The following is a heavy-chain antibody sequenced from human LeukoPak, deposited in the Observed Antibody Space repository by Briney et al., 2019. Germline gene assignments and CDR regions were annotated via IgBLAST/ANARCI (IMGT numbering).Heavy chain of an antibody. V-gene: IGHV3-7*04. CDR3: ARDSPGYLAYDS. Sequence: GGSLRLSCAASGFRFSTYWMTWVRQAPGKGPEWVANIKEDGSATYYVDSVKGRFTISRDNAKKSLYQQMNSLRAEDTAVYYCARDSPGYLAYDSWGQGTLATVSS. CDR2: IKEDGSAT. J-gene: IGHJ4*02. CDR1: GFRFSTYW. D-gene: IGHD1-1*01.